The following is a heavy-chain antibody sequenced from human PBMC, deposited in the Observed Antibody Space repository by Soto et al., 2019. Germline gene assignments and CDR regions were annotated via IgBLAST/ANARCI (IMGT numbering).Heavy chain of an antibody. Sequence: ASETLSLTCTVSGGSISSGDYYWSWIRQPPGKGLEWIGYIYYSGSTYYNPSLKSRVTISVDTSKNQFSLKLSSVTAADTAVYYCARGSYTNLGGYWGQGTLVTVSS. CDR3: ARGSYTNLGGY. J-gene: IGHJ4*02. V-gene: IGHV4-30-4*01. CDR1: GGSISSGDYY. CDR2: IYYSGST. D-gene: IGHD1-26*01.